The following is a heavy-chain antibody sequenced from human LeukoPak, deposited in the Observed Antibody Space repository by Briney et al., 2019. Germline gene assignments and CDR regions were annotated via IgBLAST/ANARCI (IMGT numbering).Heavy chain of an antibody. CDR2: IIPIFGTA. J-gene: IGHJ4*02. D-gene: IGHD3-22*01. CDR3: ARLTYYYDSSGYFAFDY. Sequence: ASVKVSCKASGGTFSSYAISWVRQAPGQGLEWMGGIIPIFGTANYAQKFQGRVTITADESTSTAYMELSSLRSEDTAVYYCARLTYYYDSSGYFAFDYWDQGTLVTVSS. CDR1: GGTFSSYA. V-gene: IGHV1-69*13.